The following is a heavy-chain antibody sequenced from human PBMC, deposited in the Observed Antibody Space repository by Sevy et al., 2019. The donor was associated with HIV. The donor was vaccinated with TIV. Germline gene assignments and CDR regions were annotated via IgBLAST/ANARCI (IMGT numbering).Heavy chain of an antibody. J-gene: IGHJ3*02. CDR3: AKDRGIAAAXDXXDX. D-gene: IGHD6-13*01. V-gene: IGHV3-23*01. Sequence: GGSLRLSCAGSGFTFSSYAMSWVRQAPGKGLEWVSEISGIGGSTYYADSVKGRFTISRDNSKNTLYLQMNSLRVDETAVYYCAKDRGIAAAXDXXDXXGQGTMVTVSS. CDR1: GFTFSSYA. CDR2: ISGIGGST.